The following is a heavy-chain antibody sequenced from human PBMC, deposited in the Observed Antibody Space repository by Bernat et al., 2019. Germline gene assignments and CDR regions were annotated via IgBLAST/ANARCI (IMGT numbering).Heavy chain of an antibody. D-gene: IGHD6-13*01. CDR1: GFTFSDYY. CDR3: ARGSRIADDAFDI. CDR2: ISSSSSYT. Sequence: VQLVESGGGLIQPGGSLRLSCAASGFTFSDYYMSWIRQAPGKGLEWVSYISSSSSYTNYADSVKGRFTISRDNAKNSLYLQMNSLRAEDTAVYYCARGSRIADDAFDIWGQGTMVTVSS. J-gene: IGHJ3*02. V-gene: IGHV3-11*06.